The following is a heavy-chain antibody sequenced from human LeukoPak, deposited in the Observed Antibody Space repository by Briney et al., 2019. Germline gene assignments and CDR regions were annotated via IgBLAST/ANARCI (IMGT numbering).Heavy chain of an antibody. CDR3: ARXXXYGSGSYSTYYGMDV. CDR2: IKEDGSEK. J-gene: IGHJ6*02. Sequence: PGGSLRLSCAASGFTFSTYWMTWVRQAPGKGLEWVADIKEDGSEKYYVDSVKGRFTIFRDDAKKSLFLQMNSLRAEDTAVYYCARXXXYGSGSYSTYYGMDVWGQGTTVTVSS. D-gene: IGHD3-10*01. CDR1: GFTFSTYW. V-gene: IGHV3-7*01.